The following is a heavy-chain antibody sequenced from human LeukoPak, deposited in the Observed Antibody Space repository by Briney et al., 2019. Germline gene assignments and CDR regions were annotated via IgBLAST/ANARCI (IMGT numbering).Heavy chain of an antibody. D-gene: IGHD3-22*01. CDR3: ASHNPYYYDSSGYTSYFDY. V-gene: IGHV4-59*01. CDR1: GGSISGYY. J-gene: IGHJ4*02. CDR2: IYYSGST. Sequence: ASETLSLTCTVSGGSISGYYWSWIRQPPGKGLEWIGNIYYSGSTNYNPSLKSRVTISVDTSKNHFSLKLSSVTAADTAVYYCASHNPYYYDSSGYTSYFDYWGQGTLVTVSS.